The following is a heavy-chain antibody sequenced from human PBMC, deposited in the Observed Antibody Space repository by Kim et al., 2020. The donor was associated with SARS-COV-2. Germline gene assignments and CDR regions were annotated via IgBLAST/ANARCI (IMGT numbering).Heavy chain of an antibody. CDR3: ARIMVRGVPQAVYYYYGMDV. Sequence: GGSLRLSCAASGFTFSSYSMNWVRQAPGKGLEWVSSISSSSSYIYYADSVKGRFTISRDNAKNSLYLQMNSLRAEDTAVYYCARIMVRGVPQAVYYYYGMDVWGQGTTVTVSS. D-gene: IGHD3-10*01. J-gene: IGHJ6*02. V-gene: IGHV3-21*01. CDR2: ISSSSSYI. CDR1: GFTFSSYS.